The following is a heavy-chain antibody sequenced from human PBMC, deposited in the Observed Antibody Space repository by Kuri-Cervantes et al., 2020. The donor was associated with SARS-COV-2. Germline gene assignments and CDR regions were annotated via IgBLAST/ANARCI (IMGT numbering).Heavy chain of an antibody. Sequence: GGSLRLSCAASGFTFSSYAMSWVRQAPGKGLEWVSAISGSGGSTYYADSVKGRFTISRDNSKNTLYLQMNSLRAEDTAVYYCARDLHPGRAGYYFDYWGQGTLVTVSS. CDR2: ISGSGGST. CDR1: GFTFSSYA. CDR3: ARDLHPGRAGYYFDY. J-gene: IGHJ4*02. V-gene: IGHV3-23*01.